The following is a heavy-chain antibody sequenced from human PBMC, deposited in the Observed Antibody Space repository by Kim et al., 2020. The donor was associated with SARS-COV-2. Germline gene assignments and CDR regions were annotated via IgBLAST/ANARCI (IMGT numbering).Heavy chain of an antibody. CDR2: INHSGST. CDR1: GGSFSGYY. V-gene: IGHV4-34*01. Sequence: SETLSLTCAVYGGSFSGYYWSWIRQPPGKGLEWIGEINHSGSTNYNPSLKSRVTISVDTSKNQFSLKLSSVTAADTAVYYCARAVVVVPAATSLRYYYYGMDVWGQGTTVTVSS. CDR3: ARAVVVVPAATSLRYYYYGMDV. D-gene: IGHD2-2*01. J-gene: IGHJ6*02.